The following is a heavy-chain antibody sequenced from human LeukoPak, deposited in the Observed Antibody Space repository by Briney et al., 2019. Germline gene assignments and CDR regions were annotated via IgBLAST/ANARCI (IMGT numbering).Heavy chain of an antibody. Sequence: GESLKISCKGSGYSFTCYWIGWVRQMPRKGLEWRGIIYPGDSDTRYSPSFQGQVTISADKSISTAYLQWSSLKASDTAMYYCARQRSYYDSSGYYYAFDIWGQGTMVTVSS. D-gene: IGHD3-22*01. J-gene: IGHJ3*02. CDR1: GYSFTCYW. V-gene: IGHV5-51*01. CDR3: ARQRSYYDSSGYYYAFDI. CDR2: IYPGDSDT.